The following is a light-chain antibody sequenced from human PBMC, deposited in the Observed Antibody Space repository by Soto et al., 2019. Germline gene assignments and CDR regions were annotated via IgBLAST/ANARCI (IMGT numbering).Light chain of an antibody. CDR1: SSDVGGYNY. Sequence: QSVLTQPASVSGSPGQSITISCTGTSSDVGGYNYVSWYQQHPGKAPKLMIYDVSNRPSGVSNRFSGSKSANTASLTISGLQAEDEADYYCSSYTSSINVLFGGGTKLTVL. J-gene: IGLJ2*01. CDR3: SSYTSSINVL. CDR2: DVS. V-gene: IGLV2-14*03.